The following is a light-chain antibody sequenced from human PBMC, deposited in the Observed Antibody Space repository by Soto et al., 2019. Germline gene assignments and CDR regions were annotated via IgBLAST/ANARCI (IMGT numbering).Light chain of an antibody. J-gene: IGLJ2*01. CDR1: TTNIGDYNY. V-gene: IGLV2-14*01. CDR2: QVT. CDR3: PSYISGGAVV. Sequence: QSALTQPASVSGSPGQSLTISCTGTTTNIGDYNYVSWYQQHPGKPPQLVIYQVTNRPSGVSNRFSGSKSGSTASLTISGLEAEDEADYYCPSYISGGAVVFGGGTKVTVL.